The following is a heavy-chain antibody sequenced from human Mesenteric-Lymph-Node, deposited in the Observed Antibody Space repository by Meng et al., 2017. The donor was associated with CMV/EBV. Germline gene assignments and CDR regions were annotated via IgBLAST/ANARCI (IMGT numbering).Heavy chain of an antibody. V-gene: IGHV3-9*01. CDR1: GFSFDDYA. J-gene: IGHJ4*02. Sequence: SLKISCAASGFSFDDYAMHWVRQAPGKGLEWVAGFTWNSDRVAYADSVKGRFTVSRDNTKYSLYLQMNSLRAEDTALYYCVRDDYYFDFWGQGTLVTVSS. CDR3: VRDDYYFDF. CDR2: FTWNSDRV.